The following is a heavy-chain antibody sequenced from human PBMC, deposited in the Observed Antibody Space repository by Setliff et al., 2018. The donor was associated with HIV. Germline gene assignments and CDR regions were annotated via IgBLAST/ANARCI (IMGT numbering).Heavy chain of an antibody. V-gene: IGHV4-34*01. CDR2: INHSGST. Sequence: PSETLSLTCAVYGGSLNNHFWTWIRQPPGKGLEWIGEINHSGSTNYNPSLKSRVTISVDTSKNQFSLKLSSVTAADTAVYYCARGGLVGAVDVWGKGTTVTVSS. D-gene: IGHD1-26*01. J-gene: IGHJ6*04. CDR1: GGSLNNHF. CDR3: ARGGLVGAVDV.